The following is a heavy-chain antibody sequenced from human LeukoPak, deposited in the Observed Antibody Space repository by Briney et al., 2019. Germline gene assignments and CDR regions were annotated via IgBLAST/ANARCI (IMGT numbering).Heavy chain of an antibody. V-gene: IGHV1-69*01. CDR2: IIPIFGTT. J-gene: IGHJ4*02. CDR3: ARGRFRYYDTSGYYPPFDS. Sequence: SVKVSCKASEGTFNSYAISWVRQAPGQGLEWMGGIIPIFGTTNYVQKLQGRVTITADETTGAAYMELRSLRSEDTAMYYCARGRFRYYDTSGYYPPFDSWGQGTLVTVSS. D-gene: IGHD3-22*01. CDR1: EGTFNSYA.